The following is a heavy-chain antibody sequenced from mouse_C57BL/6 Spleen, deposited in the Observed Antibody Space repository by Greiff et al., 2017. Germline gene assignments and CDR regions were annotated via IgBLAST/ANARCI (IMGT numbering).Heavy chain of an antibody. Sequence: VQLQQSGAELMKPGASVKLSCKATGYTFTGYWIEWVKQRPGHGLEWIGEILPGSGSTNYNEKFKGKATFTADTSSNTAYMQLSSLTTEDSAIDYCARRITTVVAPYYAMDYWGQGTSVTVSS. J-gene: IGHJ4*01. CDR2: ILPGSGST. V-gene: IGHV1-9*01. CDR1: GYTFTGYW. D-gene: IGHD1-1*01. CDR3: ARRITTVVAPYYAMDY.